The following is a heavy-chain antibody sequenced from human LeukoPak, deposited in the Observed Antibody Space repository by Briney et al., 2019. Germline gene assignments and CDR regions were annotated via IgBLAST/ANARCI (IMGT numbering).Heavy chain of an antibody. CDR3: MKAYGSYNGAFEI. V-gene: IGHV3-23*01. D-gene: IGHD3-10*01. CDR2: ITGSGANT. Sequence: PGGYLRLSCAASGFTFSSHTMSWVRQAPGKGLAWVSSITGSGANTYYADSVEGRFTISRDNSKSTLHLEMNGLRAEDTADYYCMKAYGSYNGAFEIWGQGTMVTVSS. J-gene: IGHJ3*02. CDR1: GFTFSSHT.